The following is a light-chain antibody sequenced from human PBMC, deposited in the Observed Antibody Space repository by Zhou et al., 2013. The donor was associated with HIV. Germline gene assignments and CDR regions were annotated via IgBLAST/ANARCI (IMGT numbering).Light chain of an antibody. V-gene: IGKV3-20*01. CDR1: QSVSSTY. J-gene: IGKJ1*01. Sequence: EIVLTQSPVTLSLSPGERATLSCRASQSVSSTYLAWYQQKPGQAPRLLIYGASSRATVIADRFSGSGSGTDFSLTISRLEPEDFAVYYCQQYGSSPPWTFGQGTKVEIK. CDR3: QQYGSSPPWT. CDR2: GAS.